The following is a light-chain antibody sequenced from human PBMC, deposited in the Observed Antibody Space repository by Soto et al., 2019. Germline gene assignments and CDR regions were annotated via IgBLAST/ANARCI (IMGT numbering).Light chain of an antibody. CDR2: DAS. CDR3: RQRSNWPPST. Sequence: IVLTKSPGTLALSTPERATLSCISIQSVSSSYLAWYQQKPGQAPRLLIYDASNRATGIPARFSGSGSGTDFTLTISSLEPEDFAVYYCRQRSNWPPSTFGQGTKEDIK. J-gene: IGKJ1*01. V-gene: IGKV3D-20*02. CDR1: QSVSSSY.